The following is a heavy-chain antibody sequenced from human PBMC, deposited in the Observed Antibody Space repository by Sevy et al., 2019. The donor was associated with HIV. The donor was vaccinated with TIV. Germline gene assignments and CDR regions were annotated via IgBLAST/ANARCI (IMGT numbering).Heavy chain of an antibody. CDR1: EFTFSSYA. V-gene: IGHV3-23*01. CDR2: ISGSGRFT. Sequence: GGSLRLSCSASEFTFSSYAMSWVRQAPGKGLEWVSSISGSGRFTYYADFVEGRFIISRDNSKNTLSVQMNGLRAEETAVYYCAKGFCSVATCPRNYYYYGMDVWGQGTTVTVSS. CDR3: AKGFCSVATCPRNYYYYGMDV. D-gene: IGHD2-15*01. J-gene: IGHJ6*02.